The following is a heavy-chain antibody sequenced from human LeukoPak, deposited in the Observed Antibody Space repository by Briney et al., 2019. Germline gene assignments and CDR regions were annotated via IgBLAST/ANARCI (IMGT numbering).Heavy chain of an antibody. CDR3: ARGRPGSGSFLDY. J-gene: IGHJ4*02. CDR2: IYSGGST. CDR1: GFTVSSNY. Sequence: PGGSLRLSCAVSGFTVSSNYMSWVRQAPGKGLEWVSVIYSGGSTYYADSVKGRFTISRDNSKSTLYLQMNSLRAEDTAVYYCARGRPGSGSFLDYWGQGTLVTVSS. D-gene: IGHD3-10*01. V-gene: IGHV3-53*01.